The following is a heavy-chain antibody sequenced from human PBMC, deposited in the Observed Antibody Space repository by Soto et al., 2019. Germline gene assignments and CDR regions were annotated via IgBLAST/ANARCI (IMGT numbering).Heavy chain of an antibody. CDR3: AKLPQYETLTGYLNYFDY. CDR1: GFTINNFA. J-gene: IGHJ4*02. V-gene: IGHV3-23*01. CDR2: ITAFGDST. Sequence: GGSLRLSCSASGFTINNFAMRWVRQAPGKGLELVSSITAFGDSTYDSTSVRGRFTISRDNSKNTVYLQMNNLRAEDTAVYFCAKLPQYETLTGYLNYFDYWGQGTLVTVSS. D-gene: IGHD3-9*01.